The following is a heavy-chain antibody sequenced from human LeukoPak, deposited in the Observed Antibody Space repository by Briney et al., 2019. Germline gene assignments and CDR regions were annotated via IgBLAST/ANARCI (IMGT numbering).Heavy chain of an antibody. CDR1: GFTFSNYA. Sequence: GGSLRLSCTASGFTFSNYAMTWVRQAPGKGLEWVSSISGTGGRTYSADSVKGRFTISRDNSKNTLYLQMNSLRAEDTALYYCVKASSSSPQYNWFDAWGQGTLVTVSS. V-gene: IGHV3-23*01. CDR2: ISGTGGRT. J-gene: IGHJ5*02. D-gene: IGHD6-6*01. CDR3: VKASSSSPQYNWFDA.